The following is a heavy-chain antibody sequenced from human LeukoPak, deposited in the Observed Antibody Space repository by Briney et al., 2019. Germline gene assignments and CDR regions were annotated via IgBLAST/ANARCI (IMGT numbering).Heavy chain of an antibody. D-gene: IGHD2-2*01. CDR1: GFTFGTYG. Sequence: GGSLRLSCAASGFTFGTYGMHWVRQAPGKGLEWVAVISYDESQKYYADSVKGRFTVSRDNPKNTLYLQMNSLRVDDTAVYYCAKDPHWGYCSSTSCDYYYGMDVWAKGPRSPSP. CDR2: ISYDESQK. CDR3: AKDPHWGYCSSTSCDYYYGMDV. V-gene: IGHV3-30*18. J-gene: IGHJ6*02.